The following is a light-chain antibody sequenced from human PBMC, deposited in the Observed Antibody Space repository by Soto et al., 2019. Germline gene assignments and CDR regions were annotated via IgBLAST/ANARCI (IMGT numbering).Light chain of an antibody. V-gene: IGKV1-39*01. CDR2: GAS. CDR3: QQSYSTLIT. Sequence: DIQMTQSPSSLSASVGDRVTITCRASQTVSTFLNWYQQKPGTAPRLLIYGASGLQSGVPSRFSGSGSGTDFILTISSLQPEDFATYYCQQSYSTLITFGQGTRLEIK. J-gene: IGKJ5*01. CDR1: QTVSTF.